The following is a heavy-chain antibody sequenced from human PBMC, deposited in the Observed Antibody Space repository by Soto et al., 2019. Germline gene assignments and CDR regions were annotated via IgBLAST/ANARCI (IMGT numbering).Heavy chain of an antibody. V-gene: IGHV3-48*03. D-gene: IGHD3-10*01. CDR1: GFTFSSYE. Sequence: ASGFTFSSYEMTWVGQAPGKELEWVSYISSSGSTIYYADSVKGRFTIDRDNAKNTRYLQMNNLRAEDTALYYCAKDGKMRPKVWFPAGYGMDVWGQGTTVTV. J-gene: IGHJ6*02. CDR3: AKDGKMRPKVWFPAGYGMDV. CDR2: ISSSGSTI.